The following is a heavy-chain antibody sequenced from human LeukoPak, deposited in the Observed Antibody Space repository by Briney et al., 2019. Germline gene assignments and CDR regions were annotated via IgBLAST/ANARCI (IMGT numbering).Heavy chain of an antibody. V-gene: IGHV1-2*02. CDR3: ARVRRGRGYSGYDLDY. CDR1: GYIFTGYY. J-gene: IGHJ4*02. D-gene: IGHD5-12*01. CDR2: INPNSGGT. Sequence: EASVKVSCKASGYIFTGYYMHWVRQAPGQGLEWMGWINPNSGGTSYAQKFQGRVTMTRDTSISTAYMELSRLRSDDTAVYYCARVRRGRGYSGYDLDYWGQGTLVTVSS.